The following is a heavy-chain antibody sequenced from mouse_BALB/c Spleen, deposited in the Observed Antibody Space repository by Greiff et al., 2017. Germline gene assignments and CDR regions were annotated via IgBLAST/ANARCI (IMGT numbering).Heavy chain of an antibody. CDR1: GYTFTDHA. J-gene: IGHJ3*01. CDR2: ISPGNGDF. V-gene: IGHV1S53*02. CDR3: KRSDYDYGEFAY. D-gene: IGHD2-4*01. Sequence: QVQLQQSDAELVKPGASVKISCKASGYTFTDHAIHWVKQKPEQGLEWIGSISPGNGDFKYNEKFKVKATLTADKSSSTAYMQLNSLPSEDAAVYFCKRSDYDYGEFAYWGQGTLVTVSA.